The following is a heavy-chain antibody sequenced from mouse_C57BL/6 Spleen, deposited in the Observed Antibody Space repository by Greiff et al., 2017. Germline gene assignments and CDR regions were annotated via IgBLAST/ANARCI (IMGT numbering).Heavy chain of an antibody. Sequence: EVKLVESGGGLVQSGRSLRLSCATSGFTFSDFYMEWVRQAPGKGLEWIAASRNKANDYTTEYSASVKGRFIVSRDTSQSILYLQMNALRAEDTAIYYCARDALGFDYWGQGTTLTVSS. V-gene: IGHV7-1*01. D-gene: IGHD4-1*01. CDR1: GFTFSDFY. J-gene: IGHJ2*01. CDR3: ARDALGFDY. CDR2: SRNKANDYTT.